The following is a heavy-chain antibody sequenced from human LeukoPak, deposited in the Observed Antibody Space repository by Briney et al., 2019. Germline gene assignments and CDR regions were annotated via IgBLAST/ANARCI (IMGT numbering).Heavy chain of an antibody. CDR3: ARMVGDYDCYYYGMDV. CDR2: INHSGST. D-gene: IGHD4-17*01. CDR1: GGSFSGYY. V-gene: IGHV4-34*01. J-gene: IGHJ6*02. Sequence: SETLSLTCAVYGGSFSGYYWSWIRQPPGKGLEWIGEINHSGSTNYNPSLKSRVTISVDTSKNQFSLKLSSVTAADTAVYYCARMVGDYDCYYYGMDVWGQGTTVTVSS.